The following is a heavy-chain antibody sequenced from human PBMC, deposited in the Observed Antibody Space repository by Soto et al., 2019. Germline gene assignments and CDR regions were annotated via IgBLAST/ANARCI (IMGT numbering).Heavy chain of an antibody. Sequence: PGGSLRLSCAASGFTFSNYAMSWVRQAPGKGLEWVSTISGGGDATYYADSVKGRFTISRDNSKSTLYLRMNSLRADDTAVYYCARTYSSSWSPFDYWGQGTLVTVSS. CDR2: ISGGGDAT. V-gene: IGHV3-23*01. J-gene: IGHJ4*02. D-gene: IGHD6-13*01. CDR1: GFTFSNYA. CDR3: ARTYSSSWSPFDY.